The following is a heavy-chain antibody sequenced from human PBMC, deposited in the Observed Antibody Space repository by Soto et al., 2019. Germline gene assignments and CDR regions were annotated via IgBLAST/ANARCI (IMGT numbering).Heavy chain of an antibody. V-gene: IGHV1-18*01. D-gene: IGHD4-17*01. J-gene: IGHJ6*02. Sequence: GASVKVSCKASGGTFSSYTISWVRQAPGQGLEWMGWISAYNGNTNYAQKLQGRVTMTTDTSTSTAYMELRSLRSDDTAVYYCAREFPIVGDYKVDGGSRRTFYYYYGMDVWGQGTTVTVSS. CDR3: AREFPIVGDYKVDGGSRRTFYYYYGMDV. CDR1: GGTFSSYT. CDR2: ISAYNGNT.